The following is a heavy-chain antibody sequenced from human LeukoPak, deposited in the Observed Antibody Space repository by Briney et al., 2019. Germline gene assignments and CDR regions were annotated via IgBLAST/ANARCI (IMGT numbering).Heavy chain of an antibody. CDR1: GDSVSSNSVT. CDR3: ARRLTQYDCFDP. D-gene: IGHD2-2*01. CDR2: TYYRSTWYN. Sequence: SQTLTLTCAISGDSVSSNSVTWNWIRQSPSRGLEWLGRTYYRSTWYNDYAVSVRGRITVNPDTSKNQFSLRLNSVTPEDTAVYYCARRLTQYDCFDPWGQGILVTVSS. J-gene: IGHJ5*02. V-gene: IGHV6-1*01.